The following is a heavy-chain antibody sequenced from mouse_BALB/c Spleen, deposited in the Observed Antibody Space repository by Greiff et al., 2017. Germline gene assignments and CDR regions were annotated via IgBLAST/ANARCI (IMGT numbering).Heavy chain of an antibody. CDR2: ISSGSSTI. J-gene: IGHJ2*01. V-gene: IGHV5-17*02. Sequence: DVKLQESGGGLVQPGGSRKLSCAASGFTFSSFGMHWVRQAPEKGLEWVAYISSGSSTIYYADTVKGRFTISRDNPKNTLFLQMTSLRSEDTAMYYCARGDYGNYLYYIDYWGQGTTLTVSS. D-gene: IGHD2-1*01. CDR3: ARGDYGNYLYYIDY. CDR1: GFTFSSFG.